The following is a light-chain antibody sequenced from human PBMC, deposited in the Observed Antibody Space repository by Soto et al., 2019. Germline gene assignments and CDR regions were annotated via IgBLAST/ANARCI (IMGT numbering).Light chain of an antibody. J-gene: IGKJ5*01. V-gene: IGKV3-11*01. CDR1: QSVSRY. Sequence: EIVLTQSPGTLSLSPGERVTLSCRASQSVSRYLAWYQQKPGQAPRLLIYDASNRATGIPARFSGSGSGTDFTLTISRLEPEDFAVYYCQQRSNWPITFGQGTRLEIK. CDR2: DAS. CDR3: QQRSNWPIT.